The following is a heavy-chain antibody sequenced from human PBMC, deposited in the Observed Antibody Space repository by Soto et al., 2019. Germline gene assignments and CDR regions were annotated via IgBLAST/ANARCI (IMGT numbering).Heavy chain of an antibody. CDR2: ISWNSGSI. Sequence: EVQLVESGGGLVQPGRSLRLSGAACGFAFDDVGMHWIRQAPGKGLEWVSGISWNSGSIAYADSVKGRFTISRDNAKNSLYLQMNNLRAEDTALYFCAKTANYYDSTGYFVSWGQGTLVTVSS. V-gene: IGHV3-9*01. CDR1: GFAFDDVG. D-gene: IGHD3-22*01. CDR3: AKTANYYDSTGYFVS. J-gene: IGHJ5*01.